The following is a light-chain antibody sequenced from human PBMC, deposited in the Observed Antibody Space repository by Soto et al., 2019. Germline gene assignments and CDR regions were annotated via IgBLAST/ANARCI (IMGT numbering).Light chain of an antibody. V-gene: IGKV3-20*01. CDR2: GAS. Sequence: EIVLTQSPGTLSLSPGERATLSCRASQSVSNNYLAWYQQKPGQAPRLLIYGASSRATGIPDRFSGSGSGTDFTLTISSLEPEDFTVYYCHHYETFGQGTKV. J-gene: IGKJ1*01. CDR3: HHYET. CDR1: QSVSNNY.